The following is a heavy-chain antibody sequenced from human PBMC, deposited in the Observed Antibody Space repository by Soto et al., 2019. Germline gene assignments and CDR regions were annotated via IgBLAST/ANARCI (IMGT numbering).Heavy chain of an antibody. CDR2: FDPGGGEA. CDR1: GHTLTEFF. CDR3: ATTSPLRGAMITNIIFDF. D-gene: IGHD3-10*01. Sequence: GSSVKASCKISGHTLTEFFLHWVRPAPGKGLEWMGGFDPGGGEAIYAQKWPGRDTVTGDTGTGTASMELRGLKSDDTAVYYCATTSPLRGAMITNIIFDFWGQGTTVTVS. V-gene: IGHV1-24*01. J-gene: IGHJ4*02.